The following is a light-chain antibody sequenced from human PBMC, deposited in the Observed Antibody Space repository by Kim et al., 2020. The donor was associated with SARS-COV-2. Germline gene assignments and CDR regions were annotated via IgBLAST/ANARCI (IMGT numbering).Light chain of an antibody. J-gene: IGKJ1*01. CDR3: QQYGSSPRT. V-gene: IGKV3-20*01. CDR2: GAS. CDR1: QSVSSSY. Sequence: APGERATLSCRASQSVSSSYLAWYQHKPGQAPRLLIYGASNRATGIPERFSGSGSGTDFTLTISRLEPEDFAVYYCQQYGSSPRTFGQGTKVDIK.